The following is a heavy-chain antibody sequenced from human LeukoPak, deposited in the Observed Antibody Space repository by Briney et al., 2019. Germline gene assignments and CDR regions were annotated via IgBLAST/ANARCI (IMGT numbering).Heavy chain of an antibody. CDR3: ARARETYYYGSGSHALDY. J-gene: IGHJ4*02. D-gene: IGHD3-10*01. Sequence: SETLSLTCTVSGGSITSYYWSWIRQPPGKGLEWIGYISYSGSTNYNPSLKSRVTISLDTSKNQFSLKLSSVTAADTAVYYCARARETYYYGSGSHALDYWGQGTLVTVSS. CDR2: ISYSGST. V-gene: IGHV4-59*01. CDR1: GGSITSYY.